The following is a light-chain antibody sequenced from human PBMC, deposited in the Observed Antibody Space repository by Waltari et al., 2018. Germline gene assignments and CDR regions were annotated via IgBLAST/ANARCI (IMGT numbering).Light chain of an antibody. CDR2: KDS. CDR3: QSADSSGTWV. CDR1: ALPKPY. Sequence: SYELTQPPAVSVSPGPTARIPCAGDALPKPYAYWYQQKPGQAPVLVIYKDSERPSGIPERFSGSSSGTTVTLTISGVQAEDEADYYCQSADSSGTWVFGGGTKLTVL. J-gene: IGLJ3*02. V-gene: IGLV3-25*03.